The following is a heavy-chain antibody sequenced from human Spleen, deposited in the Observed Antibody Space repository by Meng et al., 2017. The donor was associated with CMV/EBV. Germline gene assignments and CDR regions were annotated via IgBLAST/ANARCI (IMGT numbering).Heavy chain of an antibody. J-gene: IGHJ4*02. D-gene: IGHD2-2*01. CDR1: GGSFSGYY. V-gene: IGHV4-59*01. CDR2: IYHSGST. Sequence: GSLRLSCAVYGGSFSGYYWSWIRQPPGKGLEWIGYIYHSGSTDYNPSLKSRVTISVDTSKNQFSLKLNSVTAADTAVYYCARTERYCSSTSCYVSFDYWGQGTLVTVSS. CDR3: ARTERYCSSTSCYVSFDY.